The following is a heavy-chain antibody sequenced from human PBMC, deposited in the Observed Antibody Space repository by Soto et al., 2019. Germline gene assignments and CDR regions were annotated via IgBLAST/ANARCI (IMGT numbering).Heavy chain of an antibody. D-gene: IGHD3-10*01. CDR2: IDGSGGIT. CDR1: GFTFGTTD. CDR3: VKNSGWFNT. V-gene: IGHV3-23*01. Sequence: GWSLRLSCAASGFTFGTTDMSWVRQAPGEGLEWVSTIDGSGGITYYADSVKGRFTISRDNSRNTVYLQMNSLRGDDTALYYCVKNSGWFNTWGQGAMVTVYS. J-gene: IGHJ5*02.